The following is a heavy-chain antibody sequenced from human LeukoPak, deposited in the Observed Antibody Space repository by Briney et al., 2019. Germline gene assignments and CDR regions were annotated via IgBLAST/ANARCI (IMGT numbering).Heavy chain of an antibody. CDR2: IKQDGSEK. V-gene: IGHV3-7*01. J-gene: IGHJ4*02. CDR1: GFSLSSYW. Sequence: PGGSLRLSCAASGFSLSSYWMTWVRQAPGKGLEWVANIKQDGSEKNYVDSVKGRFTISRDNAKNTLYLQMNSLRAEDTAVYYCARDRYYVPDYWGQGTLVTVSS. CDR3: ARDRYYVPDY. D-gene: IGHD3-16*01.